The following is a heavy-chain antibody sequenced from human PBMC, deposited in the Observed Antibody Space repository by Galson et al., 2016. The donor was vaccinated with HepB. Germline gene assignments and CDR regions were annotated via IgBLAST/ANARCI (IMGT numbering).Heavy chain of an antibody. CDR3: TRDGGSGWFRGNAFDI. CDR1: GGSVNSGTYY. D-gene: IGHD6-19*01. J-gene: IGHJ3*02. Sequence: ELLFLSCTVSGGSVNSGTYYWHWIRQPPGKGLEWIGFIYHSGSNNYNPSLKSGVTISLATSKKHIYLRLSSVTAADTAVYYCTRDGGSGWFRGNAFDIWGQGTMVTVSS. CDR2: IYHSGSN. V-gene: IGHV4-61*03.